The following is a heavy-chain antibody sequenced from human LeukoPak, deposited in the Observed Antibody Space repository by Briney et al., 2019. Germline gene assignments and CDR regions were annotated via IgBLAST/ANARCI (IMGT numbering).Heavy chain of an antibody. V-gene: IGHV3-48*03. CDR1: GFSLSSYE. D-gene: IGHD3-9*01. CDR3: ARDTLNGPFVISLDY. J-gene: IGHJ4*02. CDR2: ISSGDTAE. Sequence: PGGSLRLSCAASGFSLSSYEMNWVRQAPGKGLEWVSHISSGDTAEYYVDSVRGRFTMSRDNAKNLLFLQMNSLRAEDTAVYYCARDTLNGPFVISLDYWGQGALVTVSP.